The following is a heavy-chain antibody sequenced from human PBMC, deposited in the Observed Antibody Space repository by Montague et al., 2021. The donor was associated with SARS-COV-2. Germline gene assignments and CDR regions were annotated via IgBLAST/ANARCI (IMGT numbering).Heavy chain of an antibody. CDR2: LRGGDSSR. CDR1: GFTFSTYS. Sequence: SLRLSCAASGFTFSTYSMNWVRQAPGKGLEWVSTLRGGDSSRYYADSVEGRFTISRDNAKNTLYLQMNSLRAEDAAIYYCAKSNFAVNCHLDSWGQGTLVTVSS. CDR3: AKSNFAVNCHLDS. D-gene: IGHD4/OR15-4a*01. J-gene: IGHJ5*01. V-gene: IGHV3-23*01.